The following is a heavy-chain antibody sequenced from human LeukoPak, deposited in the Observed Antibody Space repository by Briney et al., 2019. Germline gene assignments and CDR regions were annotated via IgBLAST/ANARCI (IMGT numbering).Heavy chain of an antibody. CDR3: VRSTSSGYELTEYFQD. V-gene: IGHV3-7*01. D-gene: IGHD6-13*01. CDR1: GFTFSNYW. Sequence: GGSLRLSCAASGFTFSNYWMSWVRQAPGKGLQWVANIKPDDSEKYYVDSVKGRFTISRDNARNSLFLVMSSLRVEDTAVYYCVRSTSSGYELTEYFQDWGQGTLVTVSS. J-gene: IGHJ1*01. CDR2: IKPDDSEK.